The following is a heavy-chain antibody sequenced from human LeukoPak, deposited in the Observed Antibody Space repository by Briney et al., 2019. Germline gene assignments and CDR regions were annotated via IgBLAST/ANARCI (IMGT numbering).Heavy chain of an antibody. CDR2: IYYSGST. CDR3: ARDHVGWFDP. J-gene: IGHJ5*02. CDR1: GGSISSYY. V-gene: IGHV4-59*01. Sequence: SETLSLTCTVSGGSISSYYWSWIRQPPGKGLGWIGYIYYSGSTNYNPSLKSRVTISVDTSKNQFSLKLSSVTAADTAVYYCARDHVGWFDPWGQGTLVTVSS.